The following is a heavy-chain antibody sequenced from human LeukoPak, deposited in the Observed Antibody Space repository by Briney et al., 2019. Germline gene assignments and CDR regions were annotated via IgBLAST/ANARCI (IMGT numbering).Heavy chain of an antibody. CDR2: IYYSGST. CDR1: GGSISSSSYY. CDR3: ARGTSFGLMNSDN. Sequence: SETLSLTCTVSGGSISSSSYYWGWIRQPPGKGLEWIGSIYYSGSTYYNPSLKSRVTMSLDTSKNQFSLKLTSLTAADTAVYYCARGTSFGLMNSDNWGQGTLVIVSS. J-gene: IGHJ4*02. D-gene: IGHD2-8*01. V-gene: IGHV4-39*07.